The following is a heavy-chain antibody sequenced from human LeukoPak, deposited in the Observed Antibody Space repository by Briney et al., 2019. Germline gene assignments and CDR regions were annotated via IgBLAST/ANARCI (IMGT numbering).Heavy chain of an antibody. CDR2: INSDGTT. CDR1: GLTFSSYV. V-gene: IGHV3-23*01. Sequence: GPSLRLSCAPSGLTFSSYVTSWVRQAPGEGLECVSIINSDGTTYNAASVKGRFTISRDNSKNTLYLQINSLRAEDTAIYYCMKYKTAVATRAAFDPWGQGTLVTVSS. J-gene: IGHJ5*02. D-gene: IGHD4-17*01. CDR3: MKYKTAVATRAAFDP.